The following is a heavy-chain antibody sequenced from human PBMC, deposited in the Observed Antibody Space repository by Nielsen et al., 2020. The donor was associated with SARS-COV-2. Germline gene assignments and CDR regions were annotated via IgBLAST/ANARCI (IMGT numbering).Heavy chain of an antibody. D-gene: IGHD3-10*01. Sequence: ASVKVSCKASGYTFTSYYMHWVRQAPGQGLEWMGIINPSGGSTSYAQKFQGRVTMTRDTSTSTVYMELSSLRSEDTAVYYCASSPMVRGVIGWRAAFDIWGQGTMVTVSS. J-gene: IGHJ3*02. CDR2: INPSGGST. CDR1: GYTFTSYY. CDR3: ASSPMVRGVIGWRAAFDI. V-gene: IGHV1-46*01.